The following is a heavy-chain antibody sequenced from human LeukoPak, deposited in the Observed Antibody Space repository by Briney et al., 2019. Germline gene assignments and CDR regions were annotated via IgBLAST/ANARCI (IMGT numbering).Heavy chain of an antibody. V-gene: IGHV4-4*07. CDR2: IYTSGST. Sequence: PSETLSLTCTVSGGSTSSYYWSWIRQPAGKGLEWIGRIYTSGSTNYNPSLKSRVTMSVDTSKNQFSLKLSSVTAADTAVYYCARSGGGPTKYDFWSGYLNYYYYYYMDVWGKGTTVTVSS. CDR1: GGSTSSYY. J-gene: IGHJ6*03. CDR3: ARSGGGPTKYDFWSGYLNYYYYYYMDV. D-gene: IGHD3-3*01.